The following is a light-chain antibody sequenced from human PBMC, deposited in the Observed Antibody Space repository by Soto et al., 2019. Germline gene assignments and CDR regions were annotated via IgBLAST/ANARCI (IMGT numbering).Light chain of an antibody. Sequence: DIQMTQSPSSLSASVGDRVTITCRASQGIRDDVGCYQQKPGKAPKRLIYSASSLQSGVPSRCSGSGSGTEFTLTVSSLQPEDFATYYCLQHNNYPLTVGGGTKLEIK. J-gene: IGKJ4*01. CDR3: LQHNNYPLT. CDR2: SAS. CDR1: QGIRDD. V-gene: IGKV1-17*01.